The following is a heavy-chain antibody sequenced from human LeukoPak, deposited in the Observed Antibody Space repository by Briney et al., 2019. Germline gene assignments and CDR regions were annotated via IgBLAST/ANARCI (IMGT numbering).Heavy chain of an antibody. D-gene: IGHD3-22*01. V-gene: IGHV1-69*05. CDR2: IIPIFGTA. CDR1: GGTFSSYA. J-gene: IGHJ4*02. CDR3: ARTSGYTFDY. Sequence: SVKVSCKASGGTFSSYAISWVRQAPGQGLEWMGGIIPIFGTANYAQKFQDRVTMTRDTSTSTVYMELSSLRSEDTAVYYCARTSGYTFDYWGQGTLVTVSS.